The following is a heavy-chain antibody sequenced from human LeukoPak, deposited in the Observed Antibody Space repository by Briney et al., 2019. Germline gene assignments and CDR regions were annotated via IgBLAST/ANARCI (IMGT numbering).Heavy chain of an antibody. J-gene: IGHJ6*03. V-gene: IGHV4-34*01. CDR2: INHSGST. CDR1: GGSFSGYY. Sequence: KPSETLSLTCAVYGGSFSGYYWSWIRQPPGKGPEWIGEINHSGSTNYNLSLKSRVTISVDTSKNQFSLKLSSVTAADTAVYYCARGRAPQYYYGSGSYYYYYMDVWGKGTTVTVSS. D-gene: IGHD3-10*01. CDR3: ARGRAPQYYYGSGSYYYYYMDV.